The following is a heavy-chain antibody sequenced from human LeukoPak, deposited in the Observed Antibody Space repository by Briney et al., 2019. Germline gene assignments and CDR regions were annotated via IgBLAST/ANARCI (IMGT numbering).Heavy chain of an antibody. CDR3: ARAPKFRLVGVPKGPFDP. Sequence: GGSLRLSCAASGFTFSDYYMSWIRQAPGKGLEWVAYISSSGTNIYYADSVKGRFTISRDNAKNSLYLQMNSLRAEDTAVYYCARAPKFRLVGVPKGPFDPWGQGTLVTVSS. V-gene: IGHV3-11*01. CDR1: GFTFSDYY. J-gene: IGHJ5*02. CDR2: ISSSGTNI. D-gene: IGHD1-26*01.